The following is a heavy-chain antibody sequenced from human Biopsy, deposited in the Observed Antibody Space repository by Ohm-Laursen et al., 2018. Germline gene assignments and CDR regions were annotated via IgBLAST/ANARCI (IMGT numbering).Heavy chain of an antibody. CDR2: IYSGDRP. Sequence: SLRLSCAASGFTVSSNYVSWVRQAPGMGQEWVSVIYSGDRPYYRESVRGRFTISRDNSKNTLYLQMNSLRADDTAMYYCARNKPGSSSGSDFDYWGQGTLVTVSS. D-gene: IGHD6-6*01. J-gene: IGHJ4*02. V-gene: IGHV3-53*01. CDR1: GFTVSSNY. CDR3: ARNKPGSSSGSDFDY.